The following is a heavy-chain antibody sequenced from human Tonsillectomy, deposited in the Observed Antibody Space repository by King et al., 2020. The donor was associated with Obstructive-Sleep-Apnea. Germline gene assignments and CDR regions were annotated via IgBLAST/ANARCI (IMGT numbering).Heavy chain of an antibody. D-gene: IGHD2-2*01. Sequence: VQLQQWGAGLLKPSETLSLTCAVYAGSFSTSYWSWIRQPPGKGLEWIGEINHSGSSNCNPSLKSRVTISVDTSKNQFSLSLSSVTAADTAVYYCARVEEGGSIRGYGMDVWGQGTTVTVSS. CDR1: AGSFSTSY. V-gene: IGHV4-34*01. CDR2: INHSGSS. CDR3: ARVEEGGSIRGYGMDV. J-gene: IGHJ6*02.